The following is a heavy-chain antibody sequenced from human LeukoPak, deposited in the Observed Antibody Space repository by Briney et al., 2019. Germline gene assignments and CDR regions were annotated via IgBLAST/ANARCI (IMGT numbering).Heavy chain of an antibody. CDR2: IRYDGSNK. CDR3: AKDALLMVRGVLD. D-gene: IGHD3-10*01. J-gene: IGHJ4*02. CDR1: GFTFSSYG. V-gene: IGHV3-30*02. Sequence: GGSLRLSCAASGFTFSSYGMHWVRQAPGKGLEWVAFIRYDGSNKYHADSVKGRFTISGDNSKNTLYLQMNSLRAEDTAVYYCAKDALLMVRGVLDWGQGTLVTVSS.